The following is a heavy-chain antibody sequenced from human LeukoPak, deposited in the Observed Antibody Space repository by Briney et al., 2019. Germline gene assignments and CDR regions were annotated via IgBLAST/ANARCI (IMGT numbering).Heavy chain of an antibody. CDR2: IIPILGIA. Sequence: SVKVSCKASGGTFSSYAISWVRQAPGQGLEWMGRIIPILGIANYAQKFQGRVTITADKSTSTAYMELSSLRAEDTAVYYCARADYSSRDFDYWGQGTLVTVPS. J-gene: IGHJ4*02. V-gene: IGHV1-69*04. CDR3: ARADYSSRDFDY. D-gene: IGHD6-13*01. CDR1: GGTFSSYA.